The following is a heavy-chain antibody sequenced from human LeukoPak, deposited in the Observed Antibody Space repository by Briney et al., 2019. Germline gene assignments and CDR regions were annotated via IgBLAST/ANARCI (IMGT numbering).Heavy chain of an antibody. CDR3: ARDPQGVDIAVAGRTDVYFDY. CDR2: IIPIFGTA. D-gene: IGHD6-19*01. J-gene: IGHJ4*02. Sequence: GASVKVSCKASGGTFSSYAISWVRQAPGQGLEWMGGIIPIFGTANYAQKFQGGVTITADESTSTAYMELSSLRSEDTAVYYCARDPQGVDIAVAGRTDVYFDYWGQGTLVTVSS. CDR1: GGTFSSYA. V-gene: IGHV1-69*13.